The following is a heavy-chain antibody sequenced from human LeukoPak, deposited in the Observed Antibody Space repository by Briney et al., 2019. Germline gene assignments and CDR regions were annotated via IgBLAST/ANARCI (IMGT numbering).Heavy chain of an antibody. Sequence: PSETLSLTCTVSGGSISSYYWSWIRQPPGKGLEWIGYIYYSGSTNYNPSLKSRVTISVDTSKNQFSLKLSSVTAADTAVYYCARGWLQLPYYFDYWGQGTLVTVSS. V-gene: IGHV4-59*01. J-gene: IGHJ4*02. CDR2: IYYSGST. CDR3: ARGWLQLPYYFDY. CDR1: GGSISSYY. D-gene: IGHD5-24*01.